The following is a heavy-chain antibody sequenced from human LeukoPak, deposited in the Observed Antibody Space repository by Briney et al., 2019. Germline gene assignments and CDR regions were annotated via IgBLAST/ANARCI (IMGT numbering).Heavy chain of an antibody. CDR3: VSPRGFSYGYFDY. CDR1: GGSISSSSAY. J-gene: IGHJ4*02. Sequence: SETLSLTCTVSGGSISSSSAYWGWIRQPPGKGLGWIGSIYYSKNTYYNPSLKSRVTISADTAKNQCSLTLGSVSATDTAVYYCVSPRGFSYGYFDYWGQGTLVTVSS. D-gene: IGHD5-18*01. V-gene: IGHV4-39*01. CDR2: IYYSKNT.